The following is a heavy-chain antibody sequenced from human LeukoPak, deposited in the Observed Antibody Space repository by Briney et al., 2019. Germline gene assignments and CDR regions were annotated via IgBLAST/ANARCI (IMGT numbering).Heavy chain of an antibody. D-gene: IGHD3-10*01. Sequence: PSETLSLTCTVSGGSISSYYWSWIRQPPGKGLEWIGYIYYSGSTYYSPSLKSRVTISLDTSRNQFSLKLNSVTAADTAVYYCAKSNGYGLVDIWGQGTMVTVSS. V-gene: IGHV4-59*12. J-gene: IGHJ3*02. CDR3: AKSNGYGLVDI. CDR2: IYYSGST. CDR1: GGSISSYY.